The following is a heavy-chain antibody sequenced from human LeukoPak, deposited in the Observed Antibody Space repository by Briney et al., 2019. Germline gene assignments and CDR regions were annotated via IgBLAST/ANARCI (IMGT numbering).Heavy chain of an antibody. CDR2: INPNSGGT. CDR3: ATGSSSSSHFDY. CDR1: GYTFTGYY. V-gene: IGHV1-2*04. J-gene: IGHJ4*02. Sequence: GASVKVSCKASGYTFTGYYMHWVRQAPGQGLEWMGWINPNSGGTNYAQKLQGWVTMTRDTSISTAYMELSRLRSDDTAVYYCATGSSSSSHFDYWGQGTLVTVSS. D-gene: IGHD6-13*01.